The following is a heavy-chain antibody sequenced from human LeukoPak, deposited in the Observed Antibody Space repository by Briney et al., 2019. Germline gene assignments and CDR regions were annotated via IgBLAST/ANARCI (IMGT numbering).Heavy chain of an antibody. CDR1: GGSLSSSSYY. J-gene: IGHJ5*02. CDR3: ARQARENWFDP. CDR2: IYYSGST. Sequence: SETLSLTCTVSGGSLSSSSYYWGWIRQPPGKGLEWIGSIYYSGSTYYNPSLKSRVTISIDTSKNQFSLKLSSVTATDTAVYYCARQARENWFDPWGQGTLVTVSS. V-gene: IGHV4-39*01.